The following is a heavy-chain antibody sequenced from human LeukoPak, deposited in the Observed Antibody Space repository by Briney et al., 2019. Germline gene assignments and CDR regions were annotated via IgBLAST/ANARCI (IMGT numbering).Heavy chain of an antibody. Sequence: SQTLSLTCAISGDTVSSNSVAWNWIRQSPSRGLEWLGRTYYRSKWYNDYAVSVKSRITINPDTSKNQFSLQLNSMAPEDTAVYYCAREGSEGYLFDYWGQGTLVTVSS. D-gene: IGHD1-1*01. CDR1: GDTVSSNSVA. CDR3: AREGSEGYLFDY. J-gene: IGHJ4*02. V-gene: IGHV6-1*01. CDR2: TYYRSKWYN.